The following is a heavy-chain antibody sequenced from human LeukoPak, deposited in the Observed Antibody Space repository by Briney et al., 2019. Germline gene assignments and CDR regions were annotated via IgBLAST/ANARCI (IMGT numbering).Heavy chain of an antibody. CDR3: ARDFTIFGVFNWFDP. V-gene: IGHV3-48*01. D-gene: IGHD3-3*01. CDR2: ISSSSTTI. J-gene: IGHJ5*02. Sequence: ISSSSTTISYAHSVKGRFTISRDNAKNSLYLQMNSLRAEDTAVYYCARDFTIFGVFNWFDPWGQGTLVTVSS.